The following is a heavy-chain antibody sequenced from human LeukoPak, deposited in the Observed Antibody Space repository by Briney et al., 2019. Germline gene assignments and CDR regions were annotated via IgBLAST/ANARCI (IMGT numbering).Heavy chain of an antibody. CDR1: GFTFSSYA. J-gene: IGHJ4*02. D-gene: IGHD1-26*01. Sequence: GGSLRLSCAASGFTFSSYAMHWVRQAPGKGLEWVAVMSYDGTNKYYADSVKGRFTISRDNSKNTLYLQVNSLRAEDTAVYYCAKGGKWDVTPFDYWGQGTLVTVSS. CDR2: MSYDGTNK. V-gene: IGHV3-30-3*01. CDR3: AKGGKWDVTPFDY.